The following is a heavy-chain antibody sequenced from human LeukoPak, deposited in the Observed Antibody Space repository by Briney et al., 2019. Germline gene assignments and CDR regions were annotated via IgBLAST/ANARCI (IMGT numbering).Heavy chain of an antibody. V-gene: IGHV3-23*01. J-gene: IGHJ4*02. Sequence: GGSLRLSCAASGFTFSSLAMSWVRQAPGKGLEWVSAISGSGDITYYPDSVKGRFTVSRDNAKNTLYLQMNSLRAEDTAVYYCAKGRGYNYGPDYWGQGTLVTVSS. CDR1: GFTFSSLA. CDR2: ISGSGDIT. D-gene: IGHD5-18*01. CDR3: AKGRGYNYGPDY.